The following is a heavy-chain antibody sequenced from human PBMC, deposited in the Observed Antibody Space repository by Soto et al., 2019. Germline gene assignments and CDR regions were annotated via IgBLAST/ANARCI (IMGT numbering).Heavy chain of an antibody. D-gene: IGHD3-16*02. V-gene: IGHV4-30-4*01. CDR1: GGSISSGDYY. CDR3: ARAVGDYVWGSYRPNLNWFDP. J-gene: IGHJ5*02. CDR2: IYYSGST. Sequence: SETLSLTCTVSGGSISSGDYYWSWIRQPPGKGLEWIGYIYYSGSTYYNPSLKSRVTISVDTSKNQFSLKLSSVTAADTAVYYCARAVGDYVWGSYRPNLNWFDPCGQGPLVTVSS.